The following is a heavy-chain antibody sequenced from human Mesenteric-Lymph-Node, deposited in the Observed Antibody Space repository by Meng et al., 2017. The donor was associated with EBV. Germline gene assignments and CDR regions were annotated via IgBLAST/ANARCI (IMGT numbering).Heavy chain of an antibody. CDR2: FYYSITT. D-gene: IGHD3-10*01. CDR1: GGSISNDGYF. Sequence: QVQLQESGPGLVKPSXXLSLTCDVPGGSISNDGYFWSWIRQPPGKGLEWSGYFYYSITTQYNPSLKSRLTISVDTSKNQLSLRLASVTAADTAIYYCARDRGADFLDYWGQGTLVTVSS. CDR3: ARDRGADFLDY. J-gene: IGHJ4*02. V-gene: IGHV4-30-4*01.